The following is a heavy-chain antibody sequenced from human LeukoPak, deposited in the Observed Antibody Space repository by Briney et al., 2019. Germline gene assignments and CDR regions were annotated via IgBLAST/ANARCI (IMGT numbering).Heavy chain of an antibody. D-gene: IGHD3-10*01. CDR3: ARGPSIGLLWFGELFPNWFDP. Sequence: ALVKVSCKASGYTFTSYGISWVRQAPGQGLEWMGWISAYNGNTNYAQKLQSRVTMTTDTSTSTAYMELRSLRSDDTAVYYCARGPSIGLLWFGELFPNWFDPWGQGTLVTVSS. J-gene: IGHJ5*02. CDR2: ISAYNGNT. CDR1: GYTFTSYG. V-gene: IGHV1-18*01.